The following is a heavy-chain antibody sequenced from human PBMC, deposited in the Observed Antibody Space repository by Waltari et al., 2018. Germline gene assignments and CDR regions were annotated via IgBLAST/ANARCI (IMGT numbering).Heavy chain of an antibody. Sequence: QVQLVQSGAEVKKPGASVKVSCKASGYTFTGYYMHWVRQAPGQGLEGMEGINPNSGGTNSAQKFQGRVTMTRDTSISTAYMELSRLRSDDTAVYYCARGILGYGMDVWGQGTTVTVSS. V-gene: IGHV1-2*02. CDR3: ARGILGYGMDV. J-gene: IGHJ6*02. CDR2: INPNSGGT. D-gene: IGHD1-20*01. CDR1: GYTFTGYY.